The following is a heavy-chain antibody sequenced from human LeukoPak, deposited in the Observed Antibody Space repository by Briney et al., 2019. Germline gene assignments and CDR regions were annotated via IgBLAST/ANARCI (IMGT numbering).Heavy chain of an antibody. CDR1: GFTFSSYS. CDR2: ISSSSSYI. CDR3: AREDCSSTSCYFDY. Sequence: PGGSLRLSCAASGFTFSSYSMNWVRQAPGKGLEWGSSISSSSSYIYYADSVKGRFTISRDNAKNSLYLQMNSLRAEDTAVYYCAREDCSSTSCYFDYWGQGTLVTVSS. V-gene: IGHV3-21*01. J-gene: IGHJ4*02. D-gene: IGHD2-2*01.